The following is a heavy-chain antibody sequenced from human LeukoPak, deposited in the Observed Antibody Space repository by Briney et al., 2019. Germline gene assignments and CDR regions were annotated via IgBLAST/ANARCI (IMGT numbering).Heavy chain of an antibody. CDR2: IYYSGST. CDR3: ARVVYATYYYYYYMDV. Sequence: SETLSLTCTVPGGSISSHYWSWIRQPPGKGLEWIGYIYYSGSTNYNPSLKSRVTISVDTSKNQFSLKLSSVTAADTAVYYCARVVYATYYYYYYMDVWGKGTTVTVSS. CDR1: GGSISSHY. D-gene: IGHD2-8*01. V-gene: IGHV4-59*11. J-gene: IGHJ6*03.